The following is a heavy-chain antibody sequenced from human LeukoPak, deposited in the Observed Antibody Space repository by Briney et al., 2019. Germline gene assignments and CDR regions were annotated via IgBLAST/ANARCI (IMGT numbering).Heavy chain of an antibody. CDR2: ISWNSNNI. CDR1: GFTFDDYV. V-gene: IGHV3-9*01. CDR3: ARVDYYGSGSYEAY. D-gene: IGHD3-10*01. J-gene: IGHJ4*02. Sequence: GRSLRLSCAASGFTFDDYVMHWVRQPPGKGLEWVSGISWNSNNIGYADSVKGRFTISRDNAKNSLYLQMNSLRAEDTAVYYCARVDYYGSGSYEAYWGQGTLVTVSS.